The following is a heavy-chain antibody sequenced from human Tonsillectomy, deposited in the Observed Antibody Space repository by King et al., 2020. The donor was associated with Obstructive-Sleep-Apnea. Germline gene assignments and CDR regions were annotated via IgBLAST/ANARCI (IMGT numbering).Heavy chain of an antibody. D-gene: IGHD3-10*01. V-gene: IGHV4-30-4*01. CDR1: GVSISAGDYY. Sequence: VPLQESGPGLVKPYQTLSLTCTVSGVSISAGDYYWNWIRQSPGQGLEWIAYIHYTGKTSANPTLKSRASISVDRSKNQFSLSLTSVTAADTAVYYCARAASQLWFGELLGYFDLWGQGRLVTVSS. CDR2: IHYTGKT. J-gene: IGHJ4*02. CDR3: ARAASQLWFGELLGYFDL.